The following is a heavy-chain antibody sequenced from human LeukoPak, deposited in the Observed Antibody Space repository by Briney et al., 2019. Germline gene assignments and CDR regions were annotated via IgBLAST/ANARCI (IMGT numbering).Heavy chain of an antibody. CDR3: AKDVSYGGNSDY. CDR1: GFAFSSHA. J-gene: IGHJ4*02. D-gene: IGHD4-23*01. Sequence: GGSLRLSCVASGFAFSSHAMTWVRQAPGKGLEWVSSFNDTGSSTYYADSVKGRFTISRDNSKNTLYLQMNSLRAEDTAVYYCAKDVSYGGNSDYWGQGTLVTVSS. V-gene: IGHV3-23*01. CDR2: FNDTGSST.